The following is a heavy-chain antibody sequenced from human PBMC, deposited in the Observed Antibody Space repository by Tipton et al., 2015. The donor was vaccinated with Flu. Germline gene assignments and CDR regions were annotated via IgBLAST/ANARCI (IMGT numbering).Heavy chain of an antibody. V-gene: IGHV3-48*03. CDR1: GFTFTNYE. J-gene: IGHJ3*02. D-gene: IGHD6-6*01. Sequence: SLRLSCAASGFTFTNYEMNWVRQAPGKGLEWISYVGKSGRGTYYADSVKGRFSISRDNDNSSVDLQMNSLRADDTAVYYCAREYTSTSGDAYDIWGQGTMVTVSS. CDR3: AREYTSTSGDAYDI. CDR2: VGKSGRGT.